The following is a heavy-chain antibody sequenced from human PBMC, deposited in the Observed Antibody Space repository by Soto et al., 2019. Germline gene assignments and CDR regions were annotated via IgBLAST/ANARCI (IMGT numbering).Heavy chain of an antibody. J-gene: IGHJ4*02. V-gene: IGHV4-59*01. CDR3: ARVIGGWYEHDY. CDR2: VYYSGST. CDR1: GGSMSSYF. Sequence: SETLSLTCTVSGGSMSSYFWSWIRQPPGKGLEWIAYVYYSGSTKHNPSLKSRVIISVDTSKNQFSLKLNSVTAADTAVYYCARVIGGWYEHDYWGPGTLVTVPQ. D-gene: IGHD6-19*01.